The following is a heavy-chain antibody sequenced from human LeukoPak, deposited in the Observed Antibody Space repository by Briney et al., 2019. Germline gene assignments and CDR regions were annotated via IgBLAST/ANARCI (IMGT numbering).Heavy chain of an antibody. D-gene: IGHD6-19*01. Sequence: PSETLSLTCTVSGGSISSYYWSWIRQPPGKGLEWIGYIYYSGSTNYNPSLKSRVTISVDTSKNQFSLKLSSVTAADTAVYYCARFPAVAGTHNDYWGQGTLVTVSS. J-gene: IGHJ4*02. CDR3: ARFPAVAGTHNDY. CDR2: IYYSGST. V-gene: IGHV4-59*01. CDR1: GGSISSYY.